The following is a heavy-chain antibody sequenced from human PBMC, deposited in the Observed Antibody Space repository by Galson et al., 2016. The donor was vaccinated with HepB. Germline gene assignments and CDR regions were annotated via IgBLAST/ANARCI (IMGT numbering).Heavy chain of an antibody. D-gene: IGHD3-22*01. CDR2: ISTNGGYT. J-gene: IGHJ4*02. V-gene: IGHV3-64D*06. CDR1: GFTLINYA. Sequence: SLRLSCAASGFTLINYAMHWVRQAPGKGLEYVSTISTNGGYTNYADSVKGRFTISRDSSKNTLYLQMSSLRPEDTAVYYCVKGGYYDRKGFDYWGQGTLVTVSS. CDR3: VKGGYYDRKGFDY.